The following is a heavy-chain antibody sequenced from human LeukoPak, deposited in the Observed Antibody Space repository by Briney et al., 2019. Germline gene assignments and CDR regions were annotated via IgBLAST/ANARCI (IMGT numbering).Heavy chain of an antibody. CDR3: ARVYNFGSLGAFDI. J-gene: IGHJ3*02. V-gene: IGHV3-33*01. CDR1: GFTLSSYG. CDR2: IWYDGSNK. Sequence: GGSLGLSCAASGFTLSSYGMHWVRQAPGKGLEWVAVIWYDGSNKYHADSVKGRFSISRDNAKNSLYLQMNSLRAEDTAVYYCARVYNFGSLGAFDIWGQGTMVTVSS. D-gene: IGHD5-18*01.